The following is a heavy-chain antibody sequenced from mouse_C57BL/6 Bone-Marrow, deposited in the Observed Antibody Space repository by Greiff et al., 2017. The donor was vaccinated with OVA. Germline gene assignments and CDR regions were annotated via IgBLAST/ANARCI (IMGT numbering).Heavy chain of an antibody. CDR3: EGWHYWYFDV. V-gene: IGHV1-55*01. D-gene: IGHD2-3*01. Sequence: QVHVKQPGAELVKPGASVKMSCKASGYTFTSYWITWVKQRPGQGLEWIGDIYPGSGSTNYNEKFKSKATLTVDTSSSTAYMQLSSLTSEDAAVYYCEGWHYWYFDVWGTGTTVTVSS. CDR2: IYPGSGST. J-gene: IGHJ1*03. CDR1: GYTFTSYW.